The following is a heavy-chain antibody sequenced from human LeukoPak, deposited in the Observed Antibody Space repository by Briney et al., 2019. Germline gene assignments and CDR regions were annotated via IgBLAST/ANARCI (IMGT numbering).Heavy chain of an antibody. CDR2: ISAYNGNT. V-gene: IGHV1-18*01. CDR1: GYTFTNYG. CDR3: QRAAYDILTGSQNGNWFDP. D-gene: IGHD3-9*01. Sequence: GASVKVSCKASGYTFTNYGISWVRQAPGQGLEWMGWISAYNGNTNYAQKLQGRVTMTTDTSTSTAYMELRSLTSDDTAFYYSQRAAYDILTGSQNGNWFDPWGQGTVVTVSS. J-gene: IGHJ5*02.